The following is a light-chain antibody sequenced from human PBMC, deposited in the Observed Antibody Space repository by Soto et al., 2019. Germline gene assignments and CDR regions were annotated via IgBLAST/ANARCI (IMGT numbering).Light chain of an antibody. V-gene: IGLV2-14*01. CDR2: EVS. Sequence: QSVLTQPASVSGSPGQSITISCTGTSSDVGNYKYVSWYQQHPGKAPKLMIYEVSNRPSGVSNRFSGSKSGNTASLTISGLQADDETAYYCFSYPSSGTYVFGTGTTLT. J-gene: IGLJ1*01. CDR3: FSYPSSGTYV. CDR1: SSDVGNYKY.